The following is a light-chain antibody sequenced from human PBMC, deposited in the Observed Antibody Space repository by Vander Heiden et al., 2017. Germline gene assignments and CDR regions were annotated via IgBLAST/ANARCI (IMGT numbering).Light chain of an antibody. V-gene: IGKV1-39*01. CDR2: AAS. J-gene: IGKJ4*01. Sequence: DIQMTQSPSSLSASVGDRVTITCRASQSISSYLNWYQQKPGKAPKLLIYAASSLQGGVPSRFSGSGSGTDFTLTISRLQPEDFATYYCQQRDSTPITFGGGTMVEIK. CDR1: QSISSY. CDR3: QQRDSTPIT.